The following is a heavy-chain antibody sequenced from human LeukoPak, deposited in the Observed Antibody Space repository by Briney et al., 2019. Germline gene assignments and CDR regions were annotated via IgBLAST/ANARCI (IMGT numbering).Heavy chain of an antibody. CDR3: ARVRGYSGSGTFWYFDL. V-gene: IGHV3-9*03. D-gene: IGHD3-10*01. CDR2: ISWNSGSI. J-gene: IGHJ2*01. Sequence: GGSLRLSCAASGFTFDDYAMHWVRQAPGKGLEWVSGISWNSGSIGYADSVKGRFTISRDNAKNSLYLQMNSLRVEDMAIYCCARVRGYSGSGTFWYFDLWGRGTLVTVSS. CDR1: GFTFDDYA.